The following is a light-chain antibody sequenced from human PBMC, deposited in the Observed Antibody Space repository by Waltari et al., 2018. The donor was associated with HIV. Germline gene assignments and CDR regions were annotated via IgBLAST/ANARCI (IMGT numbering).Light chain of an antibody. CDR1: SWYTNYS. CDR2: LNMDGSH. Sequence: QLVLTQSPSASASLGASVKLTCTLSSWYTNYSIAWHQQQPAKGPRYLMKLNMDGSHRKGDGIPDRFSGSSSGAERYLTISRLQSEDEADYYCQTWGTGSVVFGGGTNLTVL. J-gene: IGLJ2*01. CDR3: QTWGTGSVV. V-gene: IGLV4-69*01.